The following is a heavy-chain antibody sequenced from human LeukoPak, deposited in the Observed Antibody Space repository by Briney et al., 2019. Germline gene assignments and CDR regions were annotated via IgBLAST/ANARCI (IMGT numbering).Heavy chain of an antibody. Sequence: SSETLSLTCTVSGVSISSGDYYWSWLRQPPGKGLEWIGSIYYSGSTYNNPSLQSRVTMSVDTSKNQFSLKLSSVTAADTAVYFCARHTRSSYGRNYFDFWGQGTLVTVSS. CDR1: GVSISSGDYY. CDR3: ARHTRSSYGRNYFDF. J-gene: IGHJ4*02. CDR2: IYYSGST. D-gene: IGHD5-18*01. V-gene: IGHV4-39*01.